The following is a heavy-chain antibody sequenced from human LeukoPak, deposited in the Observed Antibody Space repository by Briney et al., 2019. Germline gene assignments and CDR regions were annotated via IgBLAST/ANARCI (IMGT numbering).Heavy chain of an antibody. CDR3: AREIRYGDYYFDY. V-gene: IGHV1-8*01. J-gene: IGHJ4*02. CDR2: MNPNSDNT. D-gene: IGHD4-17*01. Sequence: ASVKVSCKASGYTFTSYDINWVRQATGQGLEWMGGMNPNSDNTGYAQKFQGRVTMTRNTAINPDYMEMSSLRSDDTAVYYCAREIRYGDYYFDYWGQGTLVTVSS. CDR1: GYTFTSYD.